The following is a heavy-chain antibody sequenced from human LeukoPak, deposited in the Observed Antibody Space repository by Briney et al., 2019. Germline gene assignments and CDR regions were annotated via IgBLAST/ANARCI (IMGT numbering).Heavy chain of an antibody. D-gene: IGHD2-8*01. V-gene: IGHV4-34*01. CDR2: INHSGST. Sequence: SETLSLTCAVYGGSFSGYYWSWIRQPPGKGLEWIGEINHSGSTNYNPSLKSRVTISVDTSKNQFSLKLSSVTAADTAVYYCARGLMVYAIYLPYYGMDVWGQGTTVTVSS. CDR3: ARGLMVYAIYLPYYGMDV. J-gene: IGHJ6*02. CDR1: GGSFSGYY.